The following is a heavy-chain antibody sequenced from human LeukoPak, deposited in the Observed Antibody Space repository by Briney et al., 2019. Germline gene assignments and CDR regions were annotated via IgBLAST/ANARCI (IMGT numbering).Heavy chain of an antibody. V-gene: IGHV3-48*03. CDR1: GFSLSSYE. J-gene: IGHJ4*02. CDR2: ISESGTTI. CDR3: GRQRYFDY. D-gene: IGHD1-1*01. Sequence: GGSLRLSCVASGFSLSSYEMNWARQAPGQGLEWVSYISESGTTIYYADSVKGRFTISRDTAKNSLYLQMNSLRAEDTAVYYCGRQRYFDYWGQGTLVTVSS.